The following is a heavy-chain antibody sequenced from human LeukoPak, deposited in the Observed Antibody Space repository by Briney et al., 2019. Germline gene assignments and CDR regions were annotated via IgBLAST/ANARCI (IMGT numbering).Heavy chain of an antibody. D-gene: IGHD3-10*01. CDR3: ARDHGSGPGGMDV. CDR1: GFTFSSYG. CDR2: IWYDGSNK. Sequence: GGSLRLSCAASGFTFSSYGMHWVRQAPGKGLEWVAVIWYDGSNKYYADSVKGRFTISRDNSKNTLYLQMNSLRAEDTAVYYCARDHGSGPGGMDVWGQGTTVTVSS. J-gene: IGHJ6*02. V-gene: IGHV3-33*01.